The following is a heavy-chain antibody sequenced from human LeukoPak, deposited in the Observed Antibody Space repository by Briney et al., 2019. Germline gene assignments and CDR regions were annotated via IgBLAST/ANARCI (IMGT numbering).Heavy chain of an antibody. CDR2: IKQDGSDK. CDR3: AKTYSRESGYDFFFHY. J-gene: IGHJ4*02. CDR1: GFIYSNNW. D-gene: IGHD5-12*01. Sequence: GGSLRLSCAVSGFIYSNNWMSWVRQAPGKGLEWVASIKQDGSDKYYVDSVKGRFTISRDNAKNSLYLQMNSLRVEDTAVYYCAKTYSRESGYDFFFHYWGQGTRVTVSS. V-gene: IGHV3-7*02.